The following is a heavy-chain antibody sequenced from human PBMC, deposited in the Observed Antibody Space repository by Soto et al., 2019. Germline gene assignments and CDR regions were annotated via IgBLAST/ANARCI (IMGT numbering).Heavy chain of an antibody. V-gene: IGHV1-69*12. J-gene: IGHJ6*02. D-gene: IGHD5-18*01. Sequence: QVQLVQSGAEVKKPGSSVKVSCKASGGTFSSYAISWVRQAPGQGLEWMGGIIPIFGTANYAQKFQGRVTITADEYTRTGYMELSSLRSEDAAVYYCARDDVDTAMPYGMDVWGQGTTVTVS. CDR3: ARDDVDTAMPYGMDV. CDR2: IIPIFGTA. CDR1: GGTFSSYA.